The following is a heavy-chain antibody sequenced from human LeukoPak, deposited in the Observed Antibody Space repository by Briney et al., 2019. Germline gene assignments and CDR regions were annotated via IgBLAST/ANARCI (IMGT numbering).Heavy chain of an antibody. D-gene: IGHD3-22*01. CDR2: IDHSGST. J-gene: IGHJ4*02. V-gene: IGHV4-4*02. Sequence: SGTLSLTCAVSGGSISSSNWWSWVRQPPGKGLEWIGEIDHSGSTNYNPSLKSRVTISVDKSKNQFSLKLSSVTAADTAVYYCAGEVYYYDSSGYNGIHWGQGTLVTVSS. CDR3: AGEVYYYDSSGYNGIH. CDR1: GGSISSSNW.